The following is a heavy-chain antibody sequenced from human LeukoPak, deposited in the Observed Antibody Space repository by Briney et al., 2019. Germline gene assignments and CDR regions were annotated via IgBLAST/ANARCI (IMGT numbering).Heavy chain of an antibody. Sequence: SETLSLTCAVYGGSFSGYYWSWIRQPPGKGLEWIGEINHSGSTNYNPSLKSRVTISVDTSKNQFSLKLSSVTAADTAVYYCARLIYGDDYWGQGTLVTVSS. J-gene: IGHJ4*02. CDR3: ARLIYGDDY. D-gene: IGHD4-17*01. CDR2: INHSGST. V-gene: IGHV4-34*01. CDR1: GGSFSGYY.